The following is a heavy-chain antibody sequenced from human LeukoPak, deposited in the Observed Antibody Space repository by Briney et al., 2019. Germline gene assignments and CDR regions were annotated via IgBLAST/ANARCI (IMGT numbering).Heavy chain of an antibody. V-gene: IGHV4-61*02. Sequence: SETLSLTCTVSGGSISSGSYYWSWIRQPAGKGLEWIGRIYTSGSTNYNPSLKSRVTISVDTSKNQFSLKLSSVTAADTAVYYCVRSPKIAAAGPVFDPWGQGTLVPVSS. D-gene: IGHD6-13*01. CDR3: VRSPKIAAAGPVFDP. J-gene: IGHJ5*02. CDR1: GGSISSGSYY. CDR2: IYTSGST.